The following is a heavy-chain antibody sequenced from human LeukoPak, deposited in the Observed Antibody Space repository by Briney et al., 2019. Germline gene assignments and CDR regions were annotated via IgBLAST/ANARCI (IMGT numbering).Heavy chain of an antibody. D-gene: IGHD3-10*01. Sequence: GGSLRLSCAASGFTFDSYGMSWVRQAPGKGLDWVSGITGSGEISYYADSVKGRFTISRDNSKNTVHLQMNNLRAEDSAVYYCVKGLPYYGSRNYFPFVGFDSWGQGTLVTVSS. J-gene: IGHJ4*02. CDR1: GFTFDSYG. V-gene: IGHV3-23*01. CDR2: ITGSGEIS. CDR3: VKGLPYYGSRNYFPFVGFDS.